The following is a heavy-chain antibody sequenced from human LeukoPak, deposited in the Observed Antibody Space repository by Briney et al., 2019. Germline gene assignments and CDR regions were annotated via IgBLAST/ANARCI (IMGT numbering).Heavy chain of an antibody. Sequence: SGGSLRLSCAASGFTFSSYWMHWVRQAPGKGLVWVSRINSDGSSTSYADSVKGRFTISRDNAKNTLYLQMNSLRAEDTAVYYGARMYSGSYSDAFDIWGQGTMVTVSS. CDR2: INSDGSST. CDR3: ARMYSGSYSDAFDI. J-gene: IGHJ3*02. D-gene: IGHD1-26*01. V-gene: IGHV3-74*01. CDR1: GFTFSSYW.